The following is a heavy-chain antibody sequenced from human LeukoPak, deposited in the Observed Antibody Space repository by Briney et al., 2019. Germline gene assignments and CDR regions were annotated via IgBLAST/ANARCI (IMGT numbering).Heavy chain of an antibody. J-gene: IGHJ4*02. Sequence: GGSLRLSCAAPGFILSSYSMNWVRQAPGKGLEWVSSISSSSSYIYYADSVKGRFTISRDNAKNSLYLQMNSLRAEDTAVYYCASLGSINTDYWGQGTLVTVSS. CDR1: GFILSSYS. V-gene: IGHV3-21*01. D-gene: IGHD1-14*01. CDR3: ASLGSINTDY. CDR2: ISSSSSYI.